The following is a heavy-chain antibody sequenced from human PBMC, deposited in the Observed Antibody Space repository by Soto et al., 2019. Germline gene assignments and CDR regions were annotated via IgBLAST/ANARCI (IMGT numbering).Heavy chain of an antibody. J-gene: IGHJ6*02. V-gene: IGHV3-21*01. CDR2: ISSSSSYI. D-gene: IGHD3-9*01. CDR3: ARDQLHLLRYFDWFPNYYGMDV. Sequence: FLRLSCAASGFTFSSYSMNWVRQAPGKGLEWVSSISSSSSYIYYADSVKGRFTISRDNAKNSLYLQMNSLRAEDTAVYYCARDQLHLLRYFDWFPNYYGMDVWGQGTTATVPS. CDR1: GFTFSSYS.